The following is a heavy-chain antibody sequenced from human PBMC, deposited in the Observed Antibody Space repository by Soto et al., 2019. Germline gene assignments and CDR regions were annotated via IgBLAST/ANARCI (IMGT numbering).Heavy chain of an antibody. J-gene: IGHJ5*02. CDR1: GYTFSNYG. V-gene: IGHV1-18*01. CDR2: ISLYSDGT. Sequence: ASVKVSCKTSGYTFSNYGITWVRQAPGQPLEWLVWISLYSDGTNYAQKFQGRVSMTTDTSTTTAYMELRSLRSDDTAVYYCARVVPGAEAWFGPWGQGTLVTVSS. D-gene: IGHD2-2*01. CDR3: ARVVPGAEAWFGP.